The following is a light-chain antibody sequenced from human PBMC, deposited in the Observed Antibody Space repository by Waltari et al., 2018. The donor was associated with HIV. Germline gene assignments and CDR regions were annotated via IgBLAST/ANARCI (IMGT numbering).Light chain of an antibody. J-gene: IGLJ2*01. CDR2: EVS. V-gene: IGLV2-14*01. CDR3: SSFTTSNSLL. CDR1: SSDIGAYNC. Sequence: QSALTQPASVSGSPGQSITVSCTGTSSDIGAYNCVPWYHQPPGTSPKLVIYEVSNRPSGISYRFSGSKSGNTASLTISGLQTEDEGDYYCSSFTTSNSLLFGGGTKVTVL.